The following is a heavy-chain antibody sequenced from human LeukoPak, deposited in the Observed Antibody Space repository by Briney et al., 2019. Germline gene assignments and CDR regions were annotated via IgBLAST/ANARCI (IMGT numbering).Heavy chain of an antibody. CDR3: ARSGHCTSTSCYPGGHWFDP. Sequence: SGTPSLPRAGSGFSISSGYYWAWVRQPPGQGLGGIGSKNNSGSTNYNPSLRSRVTISVDTSKNQFTLKLSSVTAADTAVYYCARSGHCTSTSCYPGGHWFDPWGQGTLVTVSS. CDR1: GFSISSGYY. V-gene: IGHV4-38-2*01. J-gene: IGHJ5*02. CDR2: KNNSGST. D-gene: IGHD2-2*01.